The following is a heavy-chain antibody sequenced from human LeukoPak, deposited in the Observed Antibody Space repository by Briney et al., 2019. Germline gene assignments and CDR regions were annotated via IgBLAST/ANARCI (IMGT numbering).Heavy chain of an antibody. CDR3: ARSVGSSSAY. J-gene: IGHJ4*02. CDR1: GFTFSRYD. V-gene: IGHV3-13*01. CDR2: IGTAGDT. D-gene: IGHD6-6*01. Sequence: GGSLRLSRAASGFTFSRYDMHWVRQATEKGLEWVSAIGTAGDTYYPGSVKGRFTISRENVKNSLFLQMNSLRVEDTAVYYCARSVGSSSAYWGQGTLVTVSS.